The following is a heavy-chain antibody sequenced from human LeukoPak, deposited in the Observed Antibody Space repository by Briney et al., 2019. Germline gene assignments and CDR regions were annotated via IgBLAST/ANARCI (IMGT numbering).Heavy chain of an antibody. Sequence: SVKVTCKASGGTFSSYAISWVRQAPGQGLEWMGGIIPIFGTANYAQKFQGRVTITADDSTSTAYMELSSLRSEDTAVYYCATGGGPPGGYQLLYLHDAFDIWGQGTMVTVSS. CDR1: GGTFSSYA. V-gene: IGHV1-69*01. CDR3: ATGGGPPGGYQLLYLHDAFDI. D-gene: IGHD2-2*02. CDR2: IIPIFGTA. J-gene: IGHJ3*02.